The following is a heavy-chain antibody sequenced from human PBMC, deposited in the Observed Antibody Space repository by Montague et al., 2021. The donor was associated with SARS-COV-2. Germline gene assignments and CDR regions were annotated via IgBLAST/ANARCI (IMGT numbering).Heavy chain of an antibody. Sequence: SETLSLTCTVSGGSISSYYWSWIRQPPGKGLEWIGYIYYSGSTNHNPSLKSRVTISVDTSKNQFSLKLSSAIAADTAVYYCARVPYRLLFVPRYYGMDVWGQGTTVTVSS. CDR2: IYYSGST. J-gene: IGHJ6*02. D-gene: IGHD2-2*01. CDR3: ARVPYRLLFVPRYYGMDV. CDR1: GGSISSYY. V-gene: IGHV4-59*12.